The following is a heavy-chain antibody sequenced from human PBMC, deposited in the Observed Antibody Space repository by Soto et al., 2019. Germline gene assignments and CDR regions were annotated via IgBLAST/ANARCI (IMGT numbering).Heavy chain of an antibody. CDR3: ARVATAMVRVLYFDY. V-gene: IGHV1-3*01. D-gene: IGHD5-18*01. J-gene: IGHJ4*02. CDR1: GYTFTSYA. Sequence: ASVKVSCKASGYTFTSYAMHWVRQAPGQRLEWMGWINAGNGNTKYSQKFQGRVTITRDTSASTAYMELSSLRSEDTAVYYCARVATAMVRVLYFDYWGQGTLVTVSS. CDR2: INAGNGNT.